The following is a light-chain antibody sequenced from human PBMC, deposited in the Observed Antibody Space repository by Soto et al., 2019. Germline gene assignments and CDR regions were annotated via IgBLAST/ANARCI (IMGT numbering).Light chain of an antibody. Sequence: QSALTQPPSASGSPGRSVTISCTGTRSDFGGYNYVSCYQQHPGKAPKLMIYEVITRPSGVPDRLSGSKSGNTASLTVSGLQAEDEADNYCSSYAGSYLSLYVFRTGTKVTVL. V-gene: IGLV2-8*01. J-gene: IGLJ1*01. CDR3: SSYAGSYLSLYV. CDR1: RSDFGGYNY. CDR2: EVI.